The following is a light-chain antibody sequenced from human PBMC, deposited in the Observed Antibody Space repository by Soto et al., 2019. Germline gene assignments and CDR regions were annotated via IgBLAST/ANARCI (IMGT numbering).Light chain of an antibody. CDR3: QQSFTSPA. J-gene: IGKJ1*01. CDR2: AAS. CDR1: QSIGSY. Sequence: MTQSPATLSASVGDRVTITCRASQSIGSYLNWYQQRPGRAPKLLIYAASSLQGGVPTRFSVRGSGTDFTLTISSLPPEDFATYYCQQSFTSPAFGPGTKVQIK. V-gene: IGKV1-39*01.